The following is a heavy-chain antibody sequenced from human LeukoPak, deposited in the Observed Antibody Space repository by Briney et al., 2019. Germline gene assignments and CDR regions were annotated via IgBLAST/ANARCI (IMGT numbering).Heavy chain of an antibody. CDR2: IYYSGST. CDR3: ARHRGTYYYYGMDV. J-gene: IGHJ6*02. Sequence: SETLSLTCTVSGGSISSYYWSWIRQPPGKGLEWIGYIYYSGSTNYNPSLKSQVTISVDTSKNQFSLKLSSVPAADTAVYYCARHRGTYYYYGMDVWGQGTTVTVS. CDR1: GGSISSYY. V-gene: IGHV4-59*08.